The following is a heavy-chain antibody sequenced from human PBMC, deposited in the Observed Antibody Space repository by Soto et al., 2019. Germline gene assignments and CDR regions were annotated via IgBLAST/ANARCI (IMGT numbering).Heavy chain of an antibody. V-gene: IGHV3-23*01. Sequence: EVQLLEAGGNLIQPGGSLRLSCAASGFTFSSYAMSWVRQAPGQGLEWLSSISGPGATIYYADSVKGRVTLSRDNSKNTVYVPVNSLKAEDTAVYYCAKMLTMVLGVTGLRAFDFWGQGTLVTVSS. J-gene: IGHJ4*02. CDR1: GFTFSSYA. CDR3: AKMLTMVLGVTGLRAFDF. CDR2: ISGPGATI. D-gene: IGHD3-10*01.